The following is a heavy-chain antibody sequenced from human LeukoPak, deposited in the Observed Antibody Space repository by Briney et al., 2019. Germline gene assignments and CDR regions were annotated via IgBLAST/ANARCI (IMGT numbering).Heavy chain of an antibody. J-gene: IGHJ4*02. V-gene: IGHV3-7*03. Sequence: PGGSLRLSCEASGFTFRDYWMTWVRQAPGKGLEWVANIKQDGSQRYYVDSVKGRFTISRDNAKNSLYLQMNSLRAEDTALYHCASSRGYDSSGSLDYWGQGTLVTVSS. CDR1: GFTFRDYW. CDR2: IKQDGSQR. CDR3: ASSRGYDSSGSLDY. D-gene: IGHD3-22*01.